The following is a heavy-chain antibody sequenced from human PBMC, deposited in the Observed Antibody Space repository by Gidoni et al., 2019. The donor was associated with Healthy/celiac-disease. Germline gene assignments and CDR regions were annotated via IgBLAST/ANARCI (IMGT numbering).Heavy chain of an antibody. V-gene: IGHV4-39*07. Sequence: QLQLQESGPGLVKPSETLSLTCTVSGGSISSSSYYWGWIRQPPGKGLEWIGSIYYSGSTYYNPSLKSRVTISVDTSKNQFSLKLSSVTAADTAVYYCARDRAYCGGDCYHNFDYWGQGTLVTVSS. CDR3: ARDRAYCGGDCYHNFDY. CDR2: IYYSGST. CDR1: GGSISSSSYY. D-gene: IGHD2-21*02. J-gene: IGHJ4*02.